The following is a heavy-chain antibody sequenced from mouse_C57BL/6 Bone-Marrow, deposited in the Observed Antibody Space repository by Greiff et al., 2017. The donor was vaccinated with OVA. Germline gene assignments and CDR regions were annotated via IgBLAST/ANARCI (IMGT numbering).Heavy chain of an antibody. CDR1: GYSITSGYY. J-gene: IGHJ2*01. CDR3: ARYGNGDY. V-gene: IGHV3-6*01. CDR2: ISYDGSN. D-gene: IGHD2-1*01. Sequence: VQLQQSGPGLVKPSQSLSLTCSVTGYSITSGYYWNWIRQFPGNKLEWMGYISYDGSNNYNPSLKNRISITRDTSKNQFFLKLNSVTTEDTATYYCARYGNGDYWGQGTTLTVSS.